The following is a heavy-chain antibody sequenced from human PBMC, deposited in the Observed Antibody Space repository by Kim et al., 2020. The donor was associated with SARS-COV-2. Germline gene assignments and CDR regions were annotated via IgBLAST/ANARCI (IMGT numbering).Heavy chain of an antibody. D-gene: IGHD1-26*01. CDR3: ARNIVGEQYEALDV. V-gene: IGHV3-66*01. J-gene: IGHJ3*01. Sequence: AASVRGIFTISRDNCRKMLYLQMNSLRGEDTAVYYCARNIVGEQYEALDVWGQGTMVTVSS.